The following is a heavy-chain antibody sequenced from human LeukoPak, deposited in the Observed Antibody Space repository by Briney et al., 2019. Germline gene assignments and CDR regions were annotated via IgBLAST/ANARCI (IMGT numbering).Heavy chain of an antibody. D-gene: IGHD1-1*01. J-gene: IGHJ4*02. V-gene: IGHV1-2*02. CDR3: DRATTASDY. CDR1: GYTITSYY. Sequence: ASVKVSCKASGYTITSYYMHWVRQDPGQGREWMRWINPNSGGTNYAQQSQRSVTTTRATSISTAYMQLSRLRTADTTANYCDRATTASDYWGQGTLVTVSS. CDR2: INPNSGGT.